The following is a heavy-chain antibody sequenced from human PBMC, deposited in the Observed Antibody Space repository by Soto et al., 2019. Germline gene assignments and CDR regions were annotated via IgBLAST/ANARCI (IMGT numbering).Heavy chain of an antibody. J-gene: IGHJ5*01. V-gene: IGHV6-1*01. CDR3: ARLRGDSWFDF. CDR1: GDSVSNNRVA. CDR2: TYYRSRWFN. Sequence: SQTLSLTCAISGDSVSNNRVAWNWIRQSPSRGLEWLGRTYYRSRWFNDYAGSVKGRITINPDTSNNQFSLQLTSLSPDDTAVYYCARLRGDSWFDFWGQGTRVTVSS.